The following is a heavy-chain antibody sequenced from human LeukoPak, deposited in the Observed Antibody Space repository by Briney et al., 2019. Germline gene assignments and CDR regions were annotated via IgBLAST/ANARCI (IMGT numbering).Heavy chain of an antibody. V-gene: IGHV4-39*01. CDR3: ARGVGYYYDSSGYHPFDY. CDR1: GGSISSSSYY. D-gene: IGHD3-22*01. Sequence: PSETLSLTCTVSGGSISSSSYYWGWIRQPPGKGLEWIGSIYYSGSTYYNPSLKGRVTISVDTSKNQFSLKLSSVTAADTAVYYCARGVGYYYDSSGYHPFDYWGQGTLVTVSS. J-gene: IGHJ4*02. CDR2: IYYSGST.